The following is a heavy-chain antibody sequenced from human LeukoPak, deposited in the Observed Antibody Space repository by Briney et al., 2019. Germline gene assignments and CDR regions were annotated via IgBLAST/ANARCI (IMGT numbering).Heavy chain of an antibody. J-gene: IGHJ4*02. V-gene: IGHV3-74*01. CDR2: INSDGSYT. CDR1: GFTFITYW. Sequence: PGGSLRLSCAASGFTFITYWMHWVRQAPGKGLVWVSSINSDGSYTDYADSVRGRFIISRDNAKNTMSLQMNSLRAEDTAVYYCVRDLSFSPDSWGQGTLVSVSS. CDR3: VRDLSFSPDS.